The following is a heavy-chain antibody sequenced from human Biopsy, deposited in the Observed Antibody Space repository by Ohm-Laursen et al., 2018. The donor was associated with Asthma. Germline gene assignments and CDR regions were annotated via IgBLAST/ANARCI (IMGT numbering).Heavy chain of an antibody. CDR3: AKSADYYDSTDYLDF. J-gene: IGHJ4*01. D-gene: IGHD3-22*01. CDR1: RFSFDDCA. V-gene: IGHV3-9*01. CDR2: ISWNSGNI. Sequence: SLRLSCAASRFSFDDCAMHWVRQAPGKGLAWVSSISWNSGNIDYAVSVKGRFTISRDNAKNSLYLQMQSLRPEDTAFYYCAKSADYYDSTDYLDFWGRGTLVTVSS.